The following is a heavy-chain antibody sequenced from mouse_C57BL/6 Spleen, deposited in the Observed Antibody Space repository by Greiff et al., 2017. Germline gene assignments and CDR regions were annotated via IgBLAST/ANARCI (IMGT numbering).Heavy chain of an antibody. CDR1: GFSFNTYA. V-gene: IGHV10-1*01. J-gene: IGHJ4*01. D-gene: IGHD2-4*01. CDR3: VSFYYDYYYAMDD. Sequence: EVQLQESGGGLVQPKGSLKLSCAASGFSFNTYAMNWVRQAPGKGLEWVARIRSKSNNYATYYADSVKDRFTISRDDSESMLYLQMNNLKTEDTAMYYCVSFYYDYYYAMDDWGQGTSVTVSS. CDR2: IRSKSNNYAT.